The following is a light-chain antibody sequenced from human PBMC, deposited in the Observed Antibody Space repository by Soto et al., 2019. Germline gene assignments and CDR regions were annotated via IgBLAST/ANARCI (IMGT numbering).Light chain of an antibody. Sequence: QSALTQPASVSGSPGQSITISCTGTSSDVGGYNYVSWYQQHPGKAPKLVIYEVSNRPSGVSNRFSGSKSGNTASLTISGLLAEDEADYYCSSYTSSSTPYVVFGGGTKLTVL. J-gene: IGLJ2*01. CDR3: SSYTSSSTPYVV. V-gene: IGLV2-14*01. CDR2: EVS. CDR1: SSDVGGYNY.